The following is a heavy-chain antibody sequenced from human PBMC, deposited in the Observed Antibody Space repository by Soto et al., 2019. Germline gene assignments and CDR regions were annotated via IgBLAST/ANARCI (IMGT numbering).Heavy chain of an antibody. J-gene: IGHJ5*02. CDR3: ARDVSGSCALFGCLGWFDP. V-gene: IGHV3-21*01. Sequence: VGSLRLSCAASGFTFSSYSMNWVRQAPGKGLEWVSSISSSSSYIYYADSVKGRFTISRDNAKNSLYLQMKSLRAEDTAVYYCARDVSGSCALFGCLGWFDPWGQGTLVTVSS. D-gene: IGHD2-15*01. CDR1: GFTFSSYS. CDR2: ISSSSSYI.